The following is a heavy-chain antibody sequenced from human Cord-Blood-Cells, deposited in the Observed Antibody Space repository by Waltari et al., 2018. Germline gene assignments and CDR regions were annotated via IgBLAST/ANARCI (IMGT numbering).Heavy chain of an antibody. D-gene: IGHD3-9*01. V-gene: IGHV1-69*06. J-gene: IGHJ4*02. CDR1: GGTFSSYA. Sequence: QVQLVQSGAEVKKPGSSVKVSCKASGGTFSSYAISWVRQAPGQGLEWMGGIIPIFGTENYAQKFQGRVTITADKSTSTAYMELSSLRSEDTAVYYCASGASLASYDILTGYFDYWGQGTLVTVSS. CDR2: IIPIFGTE. CDR3: ASGASLASYDILTGYFDY.